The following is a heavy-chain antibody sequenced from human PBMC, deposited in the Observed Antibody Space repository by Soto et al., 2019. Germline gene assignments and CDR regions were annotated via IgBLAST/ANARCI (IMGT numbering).Heavy chain of an antibody. V-gene: IGHV4-34*01. CDR2: INHSGST. Sequence: PSETLSLTCAVYGGSFSGYYWSWIRQPPGKGLEWIGEINHSGSTNYNPSLKSRVIISVDRSKNQFSLKVRSVTAADTAVYYCARASGSSYWFDPWGQGTLVTVSS. CDR3: ARASGSSYWFDP. D-gene: IGHD1-26*01. J-gene: IGHJ5*02. CDR1: GGSFSGYY.